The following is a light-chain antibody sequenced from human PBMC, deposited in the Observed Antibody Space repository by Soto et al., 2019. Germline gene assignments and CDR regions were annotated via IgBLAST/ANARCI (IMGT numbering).Light chain of an antibody. V-gene: IGKV3-11*01. CDR2: DAY. CDR3: QQRTDRPPWT. Sequence: EIVLKRVPVALSLSPVEIATISCRASQSVSSYLAWYQQKPRQAPRLIIYDAYQRATGIPARFRGSGSGTDFTPSISSLEPEDFAVYYCQQRTDRPPWTFGQGTKVDIK. J-gene: IGKJ1*01. CDR1: QSVSSY.